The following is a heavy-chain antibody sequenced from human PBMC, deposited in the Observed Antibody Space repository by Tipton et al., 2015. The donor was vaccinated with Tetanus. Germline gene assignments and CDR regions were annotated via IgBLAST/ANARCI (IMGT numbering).Heavy chain of an antibody. CDR3: AKARTTLIYQCLDY. D-gene: IGHD2-2*01. J-gene: IGHJ4*02. V-gene: IGHV3-23*01. Sequence: SLRLSCAASGFTFNNYAMGWVRQAPGKGLEWVASINGTGSVTFHADSVKGRFTISRGNSKSTLYLQMNSLRAEDTAIYYCAKARTTLIYQCLDYWGQGTLVTVSS. CDR1: GFTFNNYA. CDR2: INGTGSVT.